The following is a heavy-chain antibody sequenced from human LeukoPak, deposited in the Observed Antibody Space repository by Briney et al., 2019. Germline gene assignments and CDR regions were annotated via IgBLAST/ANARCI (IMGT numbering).Heavy chain of an antibody. Sequence: KTSETLSLTCTVSGGSISSYYWSWIRQSAGKGLEWIGHIYTSGSTNYNPSFKSRVTMSVDTSKNQFSLKLSSVTAADTAVYYCARGDTYYYDSSAGEAFDIWGQGTMVTVSS. CDR1: GGSISSYY. J-gene: IGHJ3*02. CDR3: ARGDTYYYDSSAGEAFDI. CDR2: IYTSGST. D-gene: IGHD3-22*01. V-gene: IGHV4-4*07.